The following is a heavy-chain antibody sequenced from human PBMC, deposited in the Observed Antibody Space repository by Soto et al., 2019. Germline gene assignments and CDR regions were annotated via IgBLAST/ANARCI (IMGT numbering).Heavy chain of an antibody. V-gene: IGHV4-34*01. CDR3: SRAFSRYYDFWSGPHGFDP. D-gene: IGHD3-3*01. J-gene: IGHJ5*02. CDR1: GGSFSGYY. Sequence: PSETLSLTCAVYGGSFSGYYWSWIRQPPGKGLEWIGEINHSGSTNYNPSLKSRVTISVDTSKNQFSLKLSSVTAADTAVYYCSRAFSRYYDFWSGPHGFDPWGQGTLVTVSS. CDR2: INHSGST.